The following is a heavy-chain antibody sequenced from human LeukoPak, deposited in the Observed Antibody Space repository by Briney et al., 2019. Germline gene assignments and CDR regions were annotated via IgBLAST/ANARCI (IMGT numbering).Heavy chain of an antibody. Sequence: ASVKVSCKASGYTFTGYYMHWVRQAPGQGLEWMGWINPNSGGTNYAQKFQGWVAMTRDTSISTAYMELSRLRSDDTAMYYCARGSVGARSNYVGARHYYFDYWGQGTLVTVSS. J-gene: IGHJ4*02. D-gene: IGHD3-10*01. CDR3: ARGSVGARSNYVGARHYYFDY. V-gene: IGHV1-2*04. CDR1: GYTFTGYY. CDR2: INPNSGGT.